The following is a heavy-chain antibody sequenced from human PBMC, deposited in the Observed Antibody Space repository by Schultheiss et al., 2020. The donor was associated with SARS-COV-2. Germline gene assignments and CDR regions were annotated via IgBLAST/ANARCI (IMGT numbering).Heavy chain of an antibody. Sequence: ASVKVSCKASGDTFTSYGISWVRQAPGQGLEWMGWINPNSGGTNYAQKFQGRVTMTRDTSISTAYMELSRLRSDDTAVYYCAEGVGANRNLDYWGQGTLVTVSS. J-gene: IGHJ4*02. D-gene: IGHD1-26*01. V-gene: IGHV1-2*02. CDR2: INPNSGGT. CDR3: AEGVGANRNLDY. CDR1: GDTFTSYG.